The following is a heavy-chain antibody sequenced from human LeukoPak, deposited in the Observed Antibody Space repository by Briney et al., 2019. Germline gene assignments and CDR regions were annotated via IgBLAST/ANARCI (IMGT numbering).Heavy chain of an antibody. CDR2: IYPSDSDT. CDR3: ARQRDSGFDFDS. CDR1: GYSFTKYW. D-gene: IGHD5-12*01. J-gene: IGHJ4*02. Sequence: GESLKISCMGSGYSFTKYWIGWVRQVPGSGLGWMGVIYPSDSDTRYSPSFQDQVTISADKPIDTAYLQWSSLKASDTAMYYCARQRDSGFDFDSWGQGTLVTVSS. V-gene: IGHV5-51*01.